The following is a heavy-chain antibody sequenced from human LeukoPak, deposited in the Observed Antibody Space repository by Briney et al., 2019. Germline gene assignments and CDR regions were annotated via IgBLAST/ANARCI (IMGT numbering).Heavy chain of an antibody. V-gene: IGHV3-7*01. CDR3: ARGPDFGDRIDYFDY. J-gene: IGHJ4*02. D-gene: IGHD4-17*01. CDR2: IKYDASK. CDR1: GFTFSRHC. Sequence: PGGSLRLSCAASGFTFSRHCMGWVRQAPGKGLEWVANIKYDASKSNVDSVRGRFIISRDNGKNSLSIQMKRLRLEDTAVYDCARGPDFGDRIDYFDYWGQGTLVTVSS.